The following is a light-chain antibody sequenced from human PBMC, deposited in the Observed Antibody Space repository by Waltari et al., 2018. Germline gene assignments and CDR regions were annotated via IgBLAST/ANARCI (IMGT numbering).Light chain of an antibody. CDR3: CSYAGSSTWV. CDR1: SSNLGTYNA. J-gene: IGLJ3*02. CDR2: EGS. Sequence: QSALTQPASVSGSPGQSITISCTGSSSNLGTYNAVSWYQQHPGKAPKFMIYEGSKRPSGVSSRFSGSKSGNTASLTISGLQADDEADYYCCSYAGSSTWVFGGGTKVTVV. V-gene: IGLV2-23*01.